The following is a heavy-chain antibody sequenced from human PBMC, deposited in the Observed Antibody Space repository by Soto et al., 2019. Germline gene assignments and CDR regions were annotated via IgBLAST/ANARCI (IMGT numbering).Heavy chain of an antibody. D-gene: IGHD2-2*01. J-gene: IGHJ4*02. CDR3: ARSLSMISTSCIY. CDR1: GFTFSSYS. Sequence: GVSLRLSCAASGFTFSSYSMNWVRQAPGKGLEWVSSISSSSSYIYYADSVKGRFTISRDNAKNSLYLQMNSLRAEDTAVYYCARSLSMISTSCIYWGQGTLVTVSS. CDR2: ISSSSSYI. V-gene: IGHV3-21*01.